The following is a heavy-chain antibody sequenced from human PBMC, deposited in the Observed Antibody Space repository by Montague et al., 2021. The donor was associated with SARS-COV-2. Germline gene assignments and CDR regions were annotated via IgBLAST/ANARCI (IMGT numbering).Heavy chain of an antibody. D-gene: IGHD3-22*01. CDR2: IYYSGST. CDR3: ARGGGYYNYGLDV. Sequence: SETLSLTRTVSGGSISNYYWSWIRQPPGRGLGWIGYIYYSGSTDYSPSLKSRVTISLDTSKNQSSLKVTSVTAADTAVYYCARGGGYYNYGLDVWGPGTTVTVSS. V-gene: IGHV4-59*01. J-gene: IGHJ6*02. CDR1: GGSISNYY.